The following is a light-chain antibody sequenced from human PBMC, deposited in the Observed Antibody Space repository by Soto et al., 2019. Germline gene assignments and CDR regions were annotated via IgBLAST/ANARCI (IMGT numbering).Light chain of an antibody. V-gene: IGKV3-11*01. CDR3: QQRSNWPGT. J-gene: IGKJ1*01. CDR2: DVS. CDR1: QSVSSY. Sequence: EIVLTQSPATLSLSPGERATLSCRASQSVSSYLAWYQQNPGQAPRLLIYDVSNRATGIPARFSGSGSGTDFILTISSLEPEDFALYYCQQRSNWPGTFGQGTKVEIK.